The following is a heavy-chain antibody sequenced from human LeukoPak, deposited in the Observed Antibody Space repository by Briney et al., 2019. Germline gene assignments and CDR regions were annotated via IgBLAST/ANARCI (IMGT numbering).Heavy chain of an antibody. Sequence: SETLSLTCTVSGGSISSYYWSWIRQPPGKGLEWIGYIYYSGSTYYNPSLKSRVTISVDTSKNQFSLKLSSVTAADTAVYYCARAGPSVPIQHWGQGTLVTVSS. CDR2: IYYSGST. J-gene: IGHJ1*01. CDR1: GGSISSYY. V-gene: IGHV4-59*08. CDR3: ARAGPSVPIQH. D-gene: IGHD3-10*01.